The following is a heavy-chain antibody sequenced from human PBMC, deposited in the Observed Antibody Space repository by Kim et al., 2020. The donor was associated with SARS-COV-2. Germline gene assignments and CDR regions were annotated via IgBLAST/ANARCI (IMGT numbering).Heavy chain of an antibody. J-gene: IGHJ4*02. V-gene: IGHV5-51*01. CDR3: ARLSSGWFPRGDY. D-gene: IGHD6-19*01. Sequence: YSPSFQGQVTISADKSISTAYLQWSSLKASDTAMYYCARLSSGWFPRGDYWGQGTLVTVSS.